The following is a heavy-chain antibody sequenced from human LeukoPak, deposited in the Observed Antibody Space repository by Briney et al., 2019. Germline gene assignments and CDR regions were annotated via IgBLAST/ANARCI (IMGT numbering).Heavy chain of an antibody. CDR3: AQVKLWPPTWDY. V-gene: IGHV3-23*01. Sequence: GGSLRLSCAAPGFPFSSYGMNWVRQAPGKGLGWVSTISPSGDNTYYADSVKGRFTISRDNSKTTLSLPMNSRRAEDTAVYFCAQVKLWPPTWDYWGQGTLVTVSS. D-gene: IGHD6-19*01. J-gene: IGHJ4*02. CDR1: GFPFSSYG. CDR2: ISPSGDNT.